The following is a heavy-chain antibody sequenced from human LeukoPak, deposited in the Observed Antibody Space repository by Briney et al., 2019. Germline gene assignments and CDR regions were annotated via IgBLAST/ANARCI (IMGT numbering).Heavy chain of an antibody. CDR2: ISGSGGVT. Sequence: GGSLRLSCTASGFTFSNCAMSWVRRVPGKGLEWVSGISGSGGVTYSTDSAKGRFAISRDNSKNTLYLQMNSLGTEDTAVYYCAKDMVEGRMTNLLDYWGQGALVTVSS. V-gene: IGHV3-23*01. J-gene: IGHJ4*02. CDR1: GFTFSNCA. D-gene: IGHD4/OR15-4a*01. CDR3: AKDMVEGRMTNLLDY.